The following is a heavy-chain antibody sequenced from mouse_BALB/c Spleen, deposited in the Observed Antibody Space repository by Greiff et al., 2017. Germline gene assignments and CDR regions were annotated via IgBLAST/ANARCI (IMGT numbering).Heavy chain of an antibody. J-gene: IGHJ2*01. CDR1: GYSITSGYY. V-gene: IGHV3-6*02. CDR2: ISYDGSN. Sequence: EVKLQESGPGLVKPSQSLSLTCSVTGYSITSGYYWNWIRQFPGNKLEWMGYISYDGSNNYNPSLKNRISITRDTSKNQFFLKLNSVTTEDTATYYCAIEGGGFDYWGQGTTLTVSS. CDR3: AIEGGGFDY.